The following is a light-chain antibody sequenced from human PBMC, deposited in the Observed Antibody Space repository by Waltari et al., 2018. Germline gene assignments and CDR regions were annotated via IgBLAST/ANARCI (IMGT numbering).Light chain of an antibody. CDR3: AAWDDSLNGVL. CDR2: SNN. V-gene: IGLV1-44*01. CDR1: SANIGVNT. Sequence: QSVLTQPPSQSATPGQSATISCSGSSANIGVNTVHWSQHLPGTAPKLLIYSNNHRPSGVPDRFSGSKSGASASLAISGLQSEDEADYYCAAWDDSLNGVLFGGGTKLTVL. J-gene: IGLJ2*01.